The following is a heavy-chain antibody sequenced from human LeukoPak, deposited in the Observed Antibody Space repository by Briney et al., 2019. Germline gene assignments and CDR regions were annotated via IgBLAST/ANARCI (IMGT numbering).Heavy chain of an antibody. V-gene: IGHV3-21*01. CDR1: GFTFSSYS. CDR3: ARDGIAVAGFPFDY. D-gene: IGHD6-19*01. Sequence: GGSLRHSCAASGFTFSSYSMNWVRQAPGKGLEGVSSISSSSSYIYYADSVKGRFTISRDNAKNSLYLQMNSLRAEDTAVYYCARDGIAVAGFPFDYWGQGTLVTVSS. J-gene: IGHJ4*02. CDR2: ISSSSSYI.